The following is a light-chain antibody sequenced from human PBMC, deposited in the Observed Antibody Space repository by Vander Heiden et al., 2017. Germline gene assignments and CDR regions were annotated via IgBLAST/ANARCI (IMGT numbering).Light chain of an antibody. CDR1: QTVRRY. CDR3: QQRSDWPVT. V-gene: IGKV3-11*01. Sequence: VLPQSPATLSLSPGERATLSCRASQTVRRYLAWYRQKPGQAPRLLIYDASNRATGLPARFSGSGSGTDFTLTISSLEPEDSAVYYCQQRSDWPVTFGQGTRLEIK. CDR2: DAS. J-gene: IGKJ5*01.